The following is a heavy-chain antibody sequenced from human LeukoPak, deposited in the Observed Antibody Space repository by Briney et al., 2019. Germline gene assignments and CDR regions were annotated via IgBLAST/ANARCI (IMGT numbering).Heavy chain of an antibody. J-gene: IGHJ4*02. D-gene: IGHD4-23*01. Sequence: GGSLGLYFAASGFMFSSYAMRWMGQAQGRLLVWIYSLSVSGASTYYADSVKGRFTISRDNFNNSLYQQMNNLRAEDTALYYCAAGPYGGNTPFDYWGQGTLVTISS. CDR1: GFMFSSYA. V-gene: IGHV3-23*01. CDR3: AAGPYGGNTPFDY. CDR2: LSVSGAST.